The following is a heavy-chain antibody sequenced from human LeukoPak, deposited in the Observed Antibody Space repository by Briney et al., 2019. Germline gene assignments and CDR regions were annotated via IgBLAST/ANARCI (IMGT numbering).Heavy chain of an antibody. CDR3: ARVEDSSGYYSFDY. CDR1: GGSISSGGYY. V-gene: IGHV4-31*03. D-gene: IGHD3-22*01. J-gene: IGHJ4*02. Sequence: TLSLTCTVSGGSISSGGYYWSWIRQHPGKGLEWIGYIYYSGSTYYNPSLKSRVTMSVDTSKNQFSLKLSSVTAADTAVYYCARVEDSSGYYSFDYWGQGTLVTVSS. CDR2: IYYSGST.